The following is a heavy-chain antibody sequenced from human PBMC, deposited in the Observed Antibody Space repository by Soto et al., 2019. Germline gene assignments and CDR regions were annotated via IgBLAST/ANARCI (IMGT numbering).Heavy chain of an antibody. J-gene: IGHJ6*03. Sequence: SETLSLTCTVSGGSISSYYWSWIRQPPGKGLEWIGYIYYSGSTNYNPSLKSRVTIPVDTSKNQFSLKLSSVTAADTAVYYCARVVVGYCSSTSCRSYYYYYMDVWGKGTTVTVSS. D-gene: IGHD2-2*03. CDR3: ARVVVGYCSSTSCRSYYYYYMDV. CDR1: GGSISSYY. CDR2: IYYSGST. V-gene: IGHV4-59*01.